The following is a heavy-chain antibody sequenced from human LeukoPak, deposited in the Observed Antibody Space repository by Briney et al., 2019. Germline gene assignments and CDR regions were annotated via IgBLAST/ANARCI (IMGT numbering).Heavy chain of an antibody. V-gene: IGHV3-48*01. CDR2: ISSSSSTI. Sequence: PGGSLRLSCAASGFTFSSYSMNWVRQAPGKGLEWVSYISSSSSTIYYADSVKGRFTNSRDNAKNSLYLQMNSLRAEDTAVYYCARGRAAVDYWGQGTLVTVSS. CDR1: GFTFSSYS. J-gene: IGHJ4*02. CDR3: ARGRAAVDY.